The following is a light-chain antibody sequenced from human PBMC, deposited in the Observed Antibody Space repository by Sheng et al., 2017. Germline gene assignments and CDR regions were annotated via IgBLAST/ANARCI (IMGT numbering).Light chain of an antibody. CDR3: LQDYTYPGT. CDR1: QGISSS. J-gene: IGKJ1*01. V-gene: IGKV1-6*01. Sequence: IQMTQSPSTLSASVGDRVTITCRASQGISSSLAWYRQEPGKAPKLLIYGPSSLQSGVPSRFSGSGSGTDFTLTISSLQPEDFATYYCLQDYTYPGTFGQGTKVEIK. CDR2: GPS.